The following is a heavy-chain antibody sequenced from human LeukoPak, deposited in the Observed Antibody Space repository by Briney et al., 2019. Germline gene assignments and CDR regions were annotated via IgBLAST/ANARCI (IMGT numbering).Heavy chain of an antibody. V-gene: IGHV1-18*01. CDR1: GYTFTSYG. J-gene: IGHJ4*02. CDR2: ISAYNGNT. CDR3: VRAPGLGYCSSTSCQGHFDY. D-gene: IGHD2-2*01. Sequence: GASVKVSCKASGYTFTSYGISWVRQAPGQGLEWMGWISAYNGNTNYAQKLQGRVTMTTDTSTSTAYMELRSLRSDDTAVYYCVRAPGLGYCSSTSCQGHFDYWGQGTLVTVSS.